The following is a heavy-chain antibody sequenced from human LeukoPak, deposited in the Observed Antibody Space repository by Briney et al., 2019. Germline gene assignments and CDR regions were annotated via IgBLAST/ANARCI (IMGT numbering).Heavy chain of an antibody. CDR2: INPNGGDPT. CDR3: AREAPGTGYFDY. V-gene: IGHV1-46*01. J-gene: IGHJ4*02. D-gene: IGHD3/OR15-3a*01. Sequence: ASVKVSCKASGYTFITYYIHWVRQAPGQGLEWMGIINPNGGDPTFCPQKFQGRVSMTRDTSTSTVYMELSSLRSDDTAVYCCAREAPGTGYFDYWGQGTLVTISS. CDR1: GYTFITYY.